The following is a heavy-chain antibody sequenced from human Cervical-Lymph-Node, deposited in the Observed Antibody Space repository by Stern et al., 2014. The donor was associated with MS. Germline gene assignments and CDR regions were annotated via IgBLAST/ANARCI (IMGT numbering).Heavy chain of an antibody. CDR2: IWYDGSNK. CDR3: ARDQSFHFDY. CDR1: GFTFRSYG. V-gene: IGHV3-33*01. Sequence: QVQLVESGGGVVQPGRSLRLSCAASGFTFRSYGMHWVRQAPGKGLEWVAVIWYDGSNKYYADSVKGRFTISRDNSKNTLYLQMNSLRAEDTAIYYCARDQSFHFDYWGQGTLVTVSS. J-gene: IGHJ4*02. D-gene: IGHD1-26*01.